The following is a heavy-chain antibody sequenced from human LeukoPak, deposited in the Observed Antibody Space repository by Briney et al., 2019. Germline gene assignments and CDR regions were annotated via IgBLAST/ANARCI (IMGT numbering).Heavy chain of an antibody. Sequence: SETLSLTCTVSGGSISSGGYYWSWIRQHPGKGREWIGYIYYSGSTYYNPSLKSRVTISVDTSKNQFSLKLSSVTAADTAVYYCARGWQQLAKPFDYWGQGTLVTVSS. D-gene: IGHD6-13*01. CDR2: IYYSGST. CDR1: GGSISSGGYY. J-gene: IGHJ4*02. V-gene: IGHV4-31*03. CDR3: ARGWQQLAKPFDY.